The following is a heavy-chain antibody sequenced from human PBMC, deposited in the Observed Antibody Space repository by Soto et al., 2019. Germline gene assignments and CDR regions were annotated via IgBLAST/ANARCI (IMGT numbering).Heavy chain of an antibody. D-gene: IGHD2-8*02. V-gene: IGHV3-23*01. Sequence: GGSLRLSCAASGVTCSSYDMSWVRQAPGKGLEWVSTILVGGSTHYPDSVKGRFTISRDNSKNPVFLQMNSLTAGDTAVYYCAKATATGGGAFDICGQGTMVTVSS. CDR2: ILVGGST. CDR3: AKATATGGGAFDI. CDR1: GVTCSSYD. J-gene: IGHJ3*02.